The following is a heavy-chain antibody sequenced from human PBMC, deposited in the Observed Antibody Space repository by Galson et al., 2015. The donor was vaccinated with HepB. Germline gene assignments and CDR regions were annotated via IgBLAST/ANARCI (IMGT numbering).Heavy chain of an antibody. D-gene: IGHD4-23*01. V-gene: IGHV3-48*02. J-gene: IGHJ4*02. CDR2: ISSSSSTM. CDR3: AQRDYGGNSN. Sequence: SLRLSCAASGFTFSSYSMNWVRQAPGKGLECVSYISSSSSTMYYADSVKGRFTISRDNAKNSLFLQMNSLRDEDTAVYYCAQRDYGGNSNWGQGTLVTVSS. CDR1: GFTFSSYS.